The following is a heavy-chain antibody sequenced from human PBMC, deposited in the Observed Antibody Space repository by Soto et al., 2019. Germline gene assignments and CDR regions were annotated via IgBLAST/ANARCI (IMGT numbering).Heavy chain of an antibody. J-gene: IGHJ3*01. V-gene: IGHV3-23*01. D-gene: IGHD6-6*01. CDR2: ISDGGDLT. CDR1: GFAFSSHP. Sequence: GGSLRLSCAASGFAFSSHPMSWVRQAPERGLEWVSGISDGGDLTYNADSVKGRFTISRDNSKNILFLQMNSLRAEDTALYYCARRAFGSSRSFDLWGQGTMVTVSS. CDR3: ARRAFGSSRSFDL.